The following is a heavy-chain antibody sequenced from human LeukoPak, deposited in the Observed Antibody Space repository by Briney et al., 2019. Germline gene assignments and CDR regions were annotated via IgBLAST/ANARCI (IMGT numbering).Heavy chain of an antibody. D-gene: IGHD2-2*01. Sequence: PGRSLRLSCAASGFTFSSYGMHWVRQAPGKGLEWVAVIWYDGSNKYYADSVKGRFTISRDNSKNTLYLQMNSLRAEDTAVYYCARERYCSSTSCYLVDYWGQGTLVTVSS. V-gene: IGHV3-33*01. CDR1: GFTFSSYG. CDR3: ARERYCSSTSCYLVDY. CDR2: IWYDGSNK. J-gene: IGHJ4*02.